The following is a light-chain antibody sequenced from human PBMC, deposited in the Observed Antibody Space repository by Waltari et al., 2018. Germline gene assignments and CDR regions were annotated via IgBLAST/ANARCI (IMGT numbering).Light chain of an antibody. CDR1: SGSLSSTSY. CDR2: KTT. Sequence: QTVVTQEPSLSVPPGGTVTLPCALSSGSLSSTSYACLYQQSPGQAPRTLVYKTTSRSSGVPDRFSGSVLGNKAALTITGAQADDESDYYGLLYMGSGIWVFGGGTKLTVL. J-gene: IGLJ3*02. CDR3: LLYMGSGIWV. V-gene: IGLV8-61*01.